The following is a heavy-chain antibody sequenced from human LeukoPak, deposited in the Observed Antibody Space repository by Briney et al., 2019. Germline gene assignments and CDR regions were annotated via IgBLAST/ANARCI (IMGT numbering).Heavy chain of an antibody. CDR3: ARDRSAFRAAAKYYYYGMDV. J-gene: IGHJ6*02. CDR2: IYYSGST. D-gene: IGHD6-13*01. CDR1: GGSISSYY. Sequence: SETMSLTCTVSGGSISSYYWSWIRQPPRKGLEWIGYIYYSGSTNYNPSLKSRVTLSVDTSKNQFSLKLSSVTAADTAVYYCARDRSAFRAAAKYYYYGMDVWGQGTTVTVSS. V-gene: IGHV4-59*01.